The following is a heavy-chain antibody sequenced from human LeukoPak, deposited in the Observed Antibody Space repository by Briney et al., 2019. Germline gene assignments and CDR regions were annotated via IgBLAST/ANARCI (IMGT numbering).Heavy chain of an antibody. CDR2: IKRDGSEK. CDR3: VKTAYGDYGYFDY. D-gene: IGHD4-17*01. Sequence: GGSLRLSCAASRFTFSSYSMNWVRQAPGKGLEWVANIKRDGSEKYYVDSVKGRFTISRDNAKNLLYLQMNSLRAEDTAVYYCVKTAYGDYGYFDYWGQGTLVTVSS. J-gene: IGHJ4*02. V-gene: IGHV3-7*03. CDR1: RFTFSSYS.